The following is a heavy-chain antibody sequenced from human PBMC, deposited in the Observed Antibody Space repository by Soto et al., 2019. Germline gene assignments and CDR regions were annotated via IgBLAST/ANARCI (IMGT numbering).Heavy chain of an antibody. V-gene: IGHV3-9*01. J-gene: IGHJ4*02. Sequence: PGGSLRLSCAASGFTFDDYAMHWVRQAPGKGLEWVSGISWNSGSIGYADSVKGRFTISRDNAKNSLYLQMNSLRAEDTALYYCAKDRSPNSVYIWGSYRYPSAFDYWGQGTLVTVSS. CDR1: GFTFDDYA. D-gene: IGHD3-16*02. CDR2: ISWNSGSI. CDR3: AKDRSPNSVYIWGSYRYPSAFDY.